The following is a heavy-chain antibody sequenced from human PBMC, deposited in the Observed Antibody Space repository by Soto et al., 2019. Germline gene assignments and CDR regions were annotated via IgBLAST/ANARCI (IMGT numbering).Heavy chain of an antibody. V-gene: IGHV4-39*01. D-gene: IGHD3-3*01. CDR2: IYYSGST. CDR1: GGSISSSSYY. Sequence: SETLSLTCTVSGGSISSSSYYWGWIRQPPGKGLEWIGSIYYSGSTYYNPSLKSRVTISVDTSKNQFSLKLSSVTAADTAVYYCASPTERITIFGVVIHDYFDYWGQGTLVTVSS. CDR3: ASPTERITIFGVVIHDYFDY. J-gene: IGHJ4*02.